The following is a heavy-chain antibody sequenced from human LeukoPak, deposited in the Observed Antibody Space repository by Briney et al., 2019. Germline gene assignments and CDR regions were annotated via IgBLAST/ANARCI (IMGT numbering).Heavy chain of an antibody. CDR3: ARDAIPECFDY. D-gene: IGHD2-21*01. V-gene: IGHV3-7*01. Sequence: GGSLRLSCAASGFTFSSYWMSWVRQAPGKGLEWVANMKQDGSEKYYVDSVKGRFTISRDNAKNSLYLQMNSLRAEDTAVYYCARDAIPECFDYWGQGTLVTVSS. CDR2: MKQDGSEK. CDR1: GFTFSSYW. J-gene: IGHJ4*02.